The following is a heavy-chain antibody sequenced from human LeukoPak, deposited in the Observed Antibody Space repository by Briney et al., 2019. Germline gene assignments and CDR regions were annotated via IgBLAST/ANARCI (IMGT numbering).Heavy chain of an antibody. CDR1: GFTYSSYS. CDR2: IYSGGST. V-gene: IGHV3-53*01. J-gene: IGHJ6*03. CDR3: ARGPPDYYYYYYMDV. Sequence: GGSLRLSCAASGFTYSSYSMNWVRQAPGKGLEWVSVIYSGGSTYYADSVKGRFTISRDNSKNTLYLQMNSLRAEDTAVYYCARGPPDYYYYYYMDVWGKGTTVTLSS.